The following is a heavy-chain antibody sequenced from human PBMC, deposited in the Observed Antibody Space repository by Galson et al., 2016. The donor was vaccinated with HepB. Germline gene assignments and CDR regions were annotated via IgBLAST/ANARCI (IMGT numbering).Heavy chain of an antibody. Sequence: SLRLSCAASGFTFSDYGMHWVRQAPGKGLEWVAVIWYDGSNKYYADSVKGRFTISRDNSKNTLFLQVSSLRAEDTAVYRCARGATTVTTLRVYWGQGTLVTVSS. J-gene: IGHJ4*02. CDR1: GFTFSDYG. D-gene: IGHD4-17*01. V-gene: IGHV3-33*01. CDR3: ARGATTVTTLRVY. CDR2: IWYDGSNK.